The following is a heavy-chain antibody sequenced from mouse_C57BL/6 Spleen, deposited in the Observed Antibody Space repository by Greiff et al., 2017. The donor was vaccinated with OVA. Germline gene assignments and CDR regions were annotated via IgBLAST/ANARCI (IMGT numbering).Heavy chain of an antibody. CDR1: GFTFSSYA. Sequence: EVNVVESGAGLVKPGGSLKLSCAASGFTFSSYAMSWVRQTPEKRLEWVAYISSGGDYIYYADTVKGRFTISRDNARNTLYLQMSSLKSEDTAMYYCTRGDGSWYFDVWGTGTTVTVSS. D-gene: IGHD2-3*01. CDR3: TRGDGSWYFDV. CDR2: ISSGGDYI. J-gene: IGHJ1*03. V-gene: IGHV5-9-1*02.